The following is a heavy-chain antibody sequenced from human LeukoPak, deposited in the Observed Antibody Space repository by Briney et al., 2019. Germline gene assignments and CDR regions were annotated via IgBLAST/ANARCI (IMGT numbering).Heavy chain of an antibody. V-gene: IGHV3-30*18. CDR1: GFTSSSYG. CDR2: ISYDGSNK. Sequence: PGGSLRLSCAASGFTSSSYGMHWVRQAPGKGLEWVAVISYDGSNKYYADSVKGRFTISRDNSKNTLYLRMNSLRAEDTAVYYCAKDHRLYGMDVWGQGTTVTVSS. CDR3: AKDHRLYGMDV. J-gene: IGHJ6*02.